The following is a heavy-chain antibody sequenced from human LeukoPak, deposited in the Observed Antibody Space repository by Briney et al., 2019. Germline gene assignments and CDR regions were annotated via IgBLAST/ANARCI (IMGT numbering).Heavy chain of an antibody. J-gene: IGHJ4*02. CDR2: ISYDGSNK. Sequence: AGGSLRLSCAASGFTFSSYGMHWVRQAPGKGLEWVAVISYDGSNKYYADSVKGRFTISRDNSKNMLHLQMNSLRPEDTAMYYCAKDYNWGFDYWGQGTLVTVSS. CDR1: GFTFSSYG. V-gene: IGHV3-30*18. D-gene: IGHD1-20*01. CDR3: AKDYNWGFDY.